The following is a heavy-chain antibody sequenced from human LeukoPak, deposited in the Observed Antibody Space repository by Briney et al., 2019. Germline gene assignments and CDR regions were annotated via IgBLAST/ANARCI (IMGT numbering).Heavy chain of an antibody. V-gene: IGHV3-21*01. J-gene: IGHJ5*02. Sequence: GGSLRLSCAASGFTFSSYSMSWVRQAPGKGLEWVSSISSSSSYIYYADSVKGRFTFSRDNAKNSLYLQMNSLRAEDTAVYYCARDHFSSGWTQGWFDPWGQGTLVTVSS. CDR1: GFTFSSYS. CDR2: ISSSSSYI. CDR3: ARDHFSSGWTQGWFDP. D-gene: IGHD6-19*01.